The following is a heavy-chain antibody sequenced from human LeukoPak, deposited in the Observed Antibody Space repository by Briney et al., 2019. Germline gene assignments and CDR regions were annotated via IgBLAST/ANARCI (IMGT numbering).Heavy chain of an antibody. V-gene: IGHV3-21*01. CDR3: ARDRYSSSPCDY. J-gene: IGHJ4*02. Sequence: GRSLRLSCAASGFTFSSYSMNWVRQAPGKGLEWVSSISSSSSYIYYADSVKGRFTISRDNAKNSLYLQMNSLRAEDTAVYYCARDRYSSSPCDYWGQGTLVTVSS. D-gene: IGHD6-6*01. CDR1: GFTFSSYS. CDR2: ISSSSSYI.